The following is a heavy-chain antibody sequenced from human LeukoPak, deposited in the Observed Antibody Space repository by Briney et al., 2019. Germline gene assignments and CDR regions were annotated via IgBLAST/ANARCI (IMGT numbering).Heavy chain of an antibody. CDR2: IYPGDSDT. D-gene: IGHD1-1*01. CDR1: GYSFTSYW. J-gene: IGHJ4*02. CDR3: GNPPPPVNERPFDS. Sequence: GESLKISCKGSGYSFTSYWIGWVRQMPGKGLEWMGIIYPGDSDTRYSPSFQGQVTISADKSISTAYLQWSSLKASDTAMYYWGNPPPPVNERPFDSGAGGPGATVSS. V-gene: IGHV5-51*01.